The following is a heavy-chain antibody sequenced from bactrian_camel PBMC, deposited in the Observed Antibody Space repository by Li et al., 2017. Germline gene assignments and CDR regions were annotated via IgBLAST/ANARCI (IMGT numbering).Heavy chain of an antibody. CDR1: GYTFNNNC. Sequence: HVQLVESGGGLVQPGGSLRLSCTASGYTFNNNCVGWFRQAPGEEREGVARIYTGAGSTYYADSVKGRFTISRDNAKNTVDLQLNSLKTEDMAMYYCAKTGDGGSWGEYDLWDQGTQVTVS. CDR2: IYTGAGST. J-gene: IGHJ4*01. D-gene: IGHD6*01. CDR3: AKTGDGGSWGEYDL. V-gene: IGHV3S54*01.